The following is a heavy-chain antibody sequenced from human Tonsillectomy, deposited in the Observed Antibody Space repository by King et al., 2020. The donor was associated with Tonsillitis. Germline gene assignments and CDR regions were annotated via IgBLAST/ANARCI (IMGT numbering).Heavy chain of an antibody. Sequence: QLQLQESGPGLVKPSETLSLTCTVSGGSISSSSYYWGWIRQPPGKGLEWIGSIYYSGSTYYNPSLKSRVTISVDTSKNQFSLKLSSVTAADTAVYYCARQGDTAMSSPYPRDYYGMDVWGQGTTVTVPS. D-gene: IGHD5-18*01. J-gene: IGHJ6*02. CDR1: GGSISSSSYY. V-gene: IGHV4-39*01. CDR2: IYYSGST. CDR3: ARQGDTAMSSPYPRDYYGMDV.